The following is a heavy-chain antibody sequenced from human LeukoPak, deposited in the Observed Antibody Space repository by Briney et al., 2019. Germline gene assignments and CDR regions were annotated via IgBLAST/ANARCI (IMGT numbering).Heavy chain of an antibody. CDR2: ISYDGSNK. CDR3: ARVPGYDSSGYFDY. D-gene: IGHD3-22*01. CDR1: GFTFSSYA. Sequence: GGSLRLSCAASGFTFSSYAMHWVRQAPGKGLEWVAVISYDGSNKYYADSVKGRLTISRDNSKNTLYLQMNSLRAEDTAVYYCARVPGYDSSGYFDYWGQGTLVTVSS. V-gene: IGHV3-30-3*01. J-gene: IGHJ4*02.